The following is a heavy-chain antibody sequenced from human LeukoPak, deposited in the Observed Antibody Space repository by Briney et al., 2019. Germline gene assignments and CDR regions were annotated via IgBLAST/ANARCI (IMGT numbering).Heavy chain of an antibody. CDR2: ISSSSSYI. J-gene: IGHJ4*02. D-gene: IGHD2-2*01. CDR1: GFTFSSYS. V-gene: IGHV3-21*01. CDR3: AGEIVVVPAAYPFLDY. Sequence: PGGSLRLSCAASGFTFSSYSMTWVRQAPGKGLEWVSSISSSSSYIYYADSVEGRFTISRDNAKNSLYLQMNSLRAEDTAVYYCAGEIVVVPAAYPFLDYWGQGTLVTVSS.